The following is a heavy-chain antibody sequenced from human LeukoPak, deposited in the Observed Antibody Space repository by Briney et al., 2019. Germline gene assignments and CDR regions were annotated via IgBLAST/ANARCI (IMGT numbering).Heavy chain of an antibody. J-gene: IGHJ4*02. V-gene: IGHV4-39*07. CDR2: IYYSGST. Sequence: SETLSLTCTVSGGSISSSDYYWAWVRQSPGKGLEWIGSIYYSGSTYYNPSLKSRVTISVDTSKNQFSLKLSSVTAADTAVYYCARDPSYYYDSSGDYWGQGTLVTVSS. CDR3: ARDPSYYYDSSGDY. CDR1: GGSISSSDYY. D-gene: IGHD3-22*01.